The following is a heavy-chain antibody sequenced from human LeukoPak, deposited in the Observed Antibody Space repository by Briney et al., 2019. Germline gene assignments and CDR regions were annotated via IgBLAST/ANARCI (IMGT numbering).Heavy chain of an antibody. J-gene: IGHJ4*02. V-gene: IGHV3-7*01. CDR3: ASPRFGGSGSSFPFDY. Sequence: PGGSLRLSCAASGFTFSSYWMIWVRQAPGKGLEWVANIKQDGSEKYYVDSVKDRFTISRDNAKNSLYMQMNSLRAEDTAVYYCASPRFGGSGSSFPFDYWGQGTLVTVSS. CDR2: IKQDGSEK. D-gene: IGHD3-10*01. CDR1: GFTFSSYW.